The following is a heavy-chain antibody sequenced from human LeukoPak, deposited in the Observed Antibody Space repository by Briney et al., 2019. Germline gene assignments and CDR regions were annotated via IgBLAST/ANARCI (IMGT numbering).Heavy chain of an antibody. V-gene: IGHV4-59*08. Sequence: PSETLSLTCTVSGGXISSYYCSWIRQPPGKGQEWIGYIYYSGSTNYNPSLKSRVTISVDTSKNQFSLKLSSVTAADTAVYYCARYYIAAGFDYWGQGTLVTVSS. D-gene: IGHD6-25*01. CDR2: IYYSGST. CDR3: ARYYIAAGFDY. J-gene: IGHJ4*02. CDR1: GGXISSYY.